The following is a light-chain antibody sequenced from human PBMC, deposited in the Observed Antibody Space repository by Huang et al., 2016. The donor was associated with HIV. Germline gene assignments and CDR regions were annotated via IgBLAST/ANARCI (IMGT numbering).Light chain of an antibody. CDR1: QRVSSN. V-gene: IGKV3-15*01. Sequence: EILMTQSPATLSVSPGERATLSCRASQRVSSNLACYQQKPGRAPRLFIYGASTRATGIPARFSGSGSGTEFTLTISSLQSEDFAVYYCQQYNDWPPYTFGQGTKLEIK. CDR3: QQYNDWPPYT. CDR2: GAS. J-gene: IGKJ2*01.